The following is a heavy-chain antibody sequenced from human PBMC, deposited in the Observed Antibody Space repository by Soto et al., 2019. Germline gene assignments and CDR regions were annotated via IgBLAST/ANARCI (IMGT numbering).Heavy chain of an antibody. CDR1: GGSIRNYY. V-gene: IGHV4-4*07. CDR3: EGYSSYYNMDV. Sequence: QVQLQESGPGLLKTAETLSLTCSVSGGSIRNYYWSWVRQPAGKGLEWIGRIYSSGSTNYNPSLKSRVTMSLDTSKNQFSLNLSSVTAADTAVYYCEGYSSYYNMDVWGQGTTVTVSS. J-gene: IGHJ6*02. CDR2: IYSSGST. D-gene: IGHD3-10*01.